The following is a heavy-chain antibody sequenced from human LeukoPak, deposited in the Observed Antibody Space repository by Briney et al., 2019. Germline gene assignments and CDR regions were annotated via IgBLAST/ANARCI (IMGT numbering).Heavy chain of an antibody. CDR2: INPSSVST. J-gene: IGHJ4*02. D-gene: IGHD3-3*01. V-gene: IGHV1-46*01. Sequence: ASVKVSCTTSGYTLTSYYMHWVRHAPGHGLERVGIINPSSVSTSCAQKFQGRVTMTRDTSTSTVYMELSSLRTEDTAVYYCARDYFASVTYYDFWSGYYLYWGQGTLVTVSS. CDR3: ARDYFASVTYYDFWSGYYLY. CDR1: GYTLTSYY.